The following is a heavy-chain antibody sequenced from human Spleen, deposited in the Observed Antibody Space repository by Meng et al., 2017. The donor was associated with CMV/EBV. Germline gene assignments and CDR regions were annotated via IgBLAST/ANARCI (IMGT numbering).Heavy chain of an antibody. Sequence: SETLSLTCTVSGGSISSYYWSWIRQPPGKGLEWIGYIYYSGSTNYNPSLKSRVTISVDTSKNQFSLKLSSVTAADTAVYYCARGPAATYSSSWYVNYWGPGTLVTVSS. CDR3: ARGPAATYSSSWYVNY. V-gene: IGHV4-59*01. CDR1: GGSISSYY. CDR2: IYYSGST. J-gene: IGHJ4*02. D-gene: IGHD6-13*01.